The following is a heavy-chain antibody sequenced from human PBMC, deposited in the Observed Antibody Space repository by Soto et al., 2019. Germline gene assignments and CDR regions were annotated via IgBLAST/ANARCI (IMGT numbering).Heavy chain of an antibody. CDR2: IYPGDSET. Sequence: PGESLKISCKGSGYSFTSYWIGWVRQMPGKGLEWMGTIYPGDSETRYSPSFQGQVTITADKSISTAYLQWSSLKASDTAMYYCATPYISAWYGWGQGTLVTVSS. CDR3: ATPYISAWYG. J-gene: IGHJ4*02. V-gene: IGHV5-51*01. D-gene: IGHD6-19*01. CDR1: GYSFTSYW.